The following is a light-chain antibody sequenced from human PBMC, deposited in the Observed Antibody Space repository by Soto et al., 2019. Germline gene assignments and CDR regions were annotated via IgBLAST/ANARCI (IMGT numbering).Light chain of an antibody. CDR3: QQYYTTPLT. Sequence: DIVMTQSPDSLAVSLGERATINCKSSQSVLYSSNNKNYLAWYQQIPGQPPKLLIYWASTRESGVPDRFSGSGSGTDFTLTISSLQAEDVAVYCCQQYYTTPLTFGGGTKVEIK. CDR2: WAS. V-gene: IGKV4-1*01. CDR1: QSVLYSSNNKNY. J-gene: IGKJ4*01.